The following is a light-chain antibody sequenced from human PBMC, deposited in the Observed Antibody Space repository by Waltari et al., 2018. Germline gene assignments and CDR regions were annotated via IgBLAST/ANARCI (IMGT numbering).Light chain of an antibody. Sequence: DIQMTQFPSSLSASVGDRVTITCRARQAINNYLAWFQQKAGQAPKSLIYDAYILQIGVPSRFTGSGSGTFFTLTISSLQPEDFGTYYCQQYDSFPFTFGGGTKVEIE. CDR2: DAY. J-gene: IGKJ4*01. CDR1: QAINNY. CDR3: QQYDSFPFT. V-gene: IGKV1-16*01.